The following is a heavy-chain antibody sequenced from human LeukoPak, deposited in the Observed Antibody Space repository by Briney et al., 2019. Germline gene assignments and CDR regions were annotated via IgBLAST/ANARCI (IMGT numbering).Heavy chain of an antibody. CDR3: ARDHSSGFPDY. J-gene: IGHJ4*02. V-gene: IGHV3-53*04. Sequence: GGSLRLSCAASGFTFSSYAMSWVRQAPGKGLEWVSVIYSGGSTYYADSVRGLFTISRHNSKNTLYLQMNSLRAEDTAVYYCARDHSSGFPDYWGQGTLVTVSS. CDR1: GFTFSSYA. D-gene: IGHD6-19*01. CDR2: IYSGGST.